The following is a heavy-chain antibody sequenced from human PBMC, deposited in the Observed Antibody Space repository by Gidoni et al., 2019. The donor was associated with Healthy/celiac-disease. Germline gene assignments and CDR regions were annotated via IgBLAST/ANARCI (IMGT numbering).Heavy chain of an antibody. CDR2: ISWNDDN. D-gene: IGHD3-22*01. J-gene: IGHJ4*02. V-gene: IGHV2-5*01. CDR3: AHRGHDSSGYYLDY. Sequence: QITLTEHGPTLVTPTQPLTLTCTFSGFSLSTSGVGVGWNRQPPGKALELLALISWNDDNRYSPSLKSMLTITKDTSKNQVGLTMTNMDPVDTATYYCAHRGHDSSGYYLDYWGQGTLVTVSS. CDR1: GFSLSTSGVG.